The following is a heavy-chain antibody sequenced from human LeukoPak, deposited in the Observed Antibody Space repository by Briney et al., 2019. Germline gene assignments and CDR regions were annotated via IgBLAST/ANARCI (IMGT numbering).Heavy chain of an antibody. D-gene: IGHD1-14*01. CDR2: ISNSGGRT. CDR3: AREVGGIFDY. J-gene: IGHJ4*02. Sequence: PGGSLRLSCAASGFNFNIYAMNWVRQAPGKGLEWVSGISNSGGRTSHAESVKGRFTISRDNSKNKLYLQMNSLRAEDTAVYYCAREVGGIFDYWGQGTLVTVSS. CDR1: GFNFNIYA. V-gene: IGHV3-23*01.